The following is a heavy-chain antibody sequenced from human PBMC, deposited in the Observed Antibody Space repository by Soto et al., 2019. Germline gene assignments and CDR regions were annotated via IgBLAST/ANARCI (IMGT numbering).Heavy chain of an antibody. D-gene: IGHD6-13*01. CDR1: GFTFNDHY. CDR3: AVVTSYSSSWAY. J-gene: IGHJ4*02. V-gene: IGHV3-72*01. CDR2: SRNKANRYTT. Sequence: EVQVVESGGGLVQPGGSLRLSCAASGFTFNDHYMDWVRQAPGKGLEWIGRSRNKANRYTTTYAASVKGRFTISRDDSENSVYLEMNSLKTEDTAVYYCAVVTSYSSSWAYWGQGALVTVSS.